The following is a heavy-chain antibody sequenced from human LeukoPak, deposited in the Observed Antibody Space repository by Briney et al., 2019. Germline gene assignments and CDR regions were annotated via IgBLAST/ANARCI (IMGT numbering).Heavy chain of an antibody. Sequence: ASVKVSCKASGGTFSSYAISWVRQAPGQGLEWMGRIIPILGIANYAQKFQGRVTITADKSTSTAYMELSSLRSEDTAVYYCARVPGYCSGGSCYWFDPWGQGTLVTVSS. J-gene: IGHJ5*02. V-gene: IGHV1-69*04. CDR3: ARVPGYCSGGSCYWFDP. CDR2: IIPILGIA. CDR1: GGTFSSYA. D-gene: IGHD2-15*01.